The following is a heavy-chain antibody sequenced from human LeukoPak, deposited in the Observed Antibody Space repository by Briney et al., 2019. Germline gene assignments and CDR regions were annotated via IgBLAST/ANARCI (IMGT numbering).Heavy chain of an antibody. J-gene: IGHJ4*02. V-gene: IGHV1-69*01. CDR3: ARDVGYCSGGSCYQFDY. D-gene: IGHD2-15*01. Sequence: SVTVSCKASGGTFSSYASSWVRQAPGQGLEWMGEIIPIFGTANYAQKFQGRVTITADESKSTAYMELSSLRSEDTAVYYCARDVGYCSGGSCYQFDYWGQGTLVTVSS. CDR2: IIPIFGTA. CDR1: GGTFSSYA.